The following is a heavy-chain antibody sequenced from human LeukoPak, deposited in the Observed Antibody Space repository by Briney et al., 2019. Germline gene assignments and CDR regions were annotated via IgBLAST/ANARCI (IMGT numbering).Heavy chain of an antibody. CDR1: GFTFSSYG. Sequence: GGSLRLSCAASGFTFSSYGMHWVRQAPGKGLEWVAVISYDGSNKYYADSVKGRFTISRDNSKNTLYLQMNSLRAEDAAVYYCAKDKPPQGYFDYWGQGTLVTVSS. J-gene: IGHJ4*02. CDR3: AKDKPPQGYFDY. V-gene: IGHV3-30*18. CDR2: ISYDGSNK.